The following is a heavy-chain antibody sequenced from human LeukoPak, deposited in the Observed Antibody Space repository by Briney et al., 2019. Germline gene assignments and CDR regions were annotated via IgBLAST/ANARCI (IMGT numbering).Heavy chain of an antibody. CDR1: GGSISSYY. Sequence: PSETLPLTCAVSGGSISSYYWSWIRQPPGKGLEWIGYIYYSGSTNYNPSLKSRVTISVDTSKNQFSLKLSSVTAADTAVYYCARVAAGGNYFDYWGQGTLVTVSS. CDR2: IYYSGST. CDR3: ARVAAGGNYFDY. D-gene: IGHD6-13*01. V-gene: IGHV4-59*01. J-gene: IGHJ4*02.